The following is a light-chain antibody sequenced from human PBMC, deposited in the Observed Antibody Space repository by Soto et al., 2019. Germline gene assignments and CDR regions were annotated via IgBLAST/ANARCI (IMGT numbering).Light chain of an antibody. J-gene: IGKJ4*01. Sequence: EIVLTQSPGTLSLSPGERATLSCRASQSVSSSYLAWYQQKPCQAPSLLIYGASSRATGIPDRFSGSGSGTDFTLTISRLEPEDFAVYYCQQYGSSPLTFGGGTKVEIK. CDR1: QSVSSSY. CDR3: QQYGSSPLT. V-gene: IGKV3-20*01. CDR2: GAS.